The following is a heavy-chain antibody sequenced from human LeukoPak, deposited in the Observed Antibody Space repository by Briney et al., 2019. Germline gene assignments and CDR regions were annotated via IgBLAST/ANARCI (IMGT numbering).Heavy chain of an antibody. J-gene: IGHJ6*02. V-gene: IGHV1-69*13. D-gene: IGHD6-13*01. CDR3: ARKEAAAGYYYYGMDV. CDR2: IIPIFGTA. Sequence: SVTVSCKASGGTFSSYAISWVRQAPGQGLEWMGGIIPIFGTANYAQKFQGRVTITADESTSTAYMELSSLRSEDTAVYYCARKEAAAGYYYYGMDVWGQGTTVTVSS. CDR1: GGTFSSYA.